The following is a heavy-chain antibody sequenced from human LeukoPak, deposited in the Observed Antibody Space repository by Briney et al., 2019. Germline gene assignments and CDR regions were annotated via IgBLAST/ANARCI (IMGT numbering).Heavy chain of an antibody. J-gene: IGHJ4*02. CDR2: MNPNSGNT. D-gene: IGHD4-11*01. CDR3: ARGGDSEGYFDY. Sequence: RQATGQGXXWMGWMNPNSGNTGYAQKFQGRVTMTRNTSISTAYMELSSLGSEDTAVYYCARGGDSEGYFDYWGQGTLVTVSS. V-gene: IGHV1-8*01.